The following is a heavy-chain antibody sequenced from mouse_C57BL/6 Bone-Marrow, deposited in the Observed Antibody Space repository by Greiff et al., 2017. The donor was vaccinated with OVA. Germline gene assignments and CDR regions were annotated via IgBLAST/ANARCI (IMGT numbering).Heavy chain of an antibody. CDR3: ARVYSYYAMDY. D-gene: IGHD2-3*01. V-gene: IGHV1-81*01. CDR1: GYTFTSYG. Sequence: VQLQQSGAELARPGASVKLSCKASGYTFTSYGISWVKQSTGQGLEWIGEIYPRSGNTYYNEKFKGKATLTADKSSSTAYMELRSLTSEDSAVYFCARVYSYYAMDYWGQGTSVTVSS. J-gene: IGHJ4*01. CDR2: IYPRSGNT.